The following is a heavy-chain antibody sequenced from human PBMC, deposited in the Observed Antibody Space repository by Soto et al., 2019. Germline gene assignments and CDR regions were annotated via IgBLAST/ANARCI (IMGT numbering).Heavy chain of an antibody. Sequence: QVQLVQSGAEVKKPGASMKVSCKASGYTFTSHDINWMRQATGHGLEWMGWMNPNSGHTNYAQKFQGRVTMTRDTSISTASMEWTNLRAEDTAIYCWASDMSTTWGQGTLVTVSS. V-gene: IGHV1-8*01. CDR1: GYTFTSHD. J-gene: IGHJ5*02. CDR2: MNPNSGHT. D-gene: IGHD2-2*01. CDR3: ASDMSTT.